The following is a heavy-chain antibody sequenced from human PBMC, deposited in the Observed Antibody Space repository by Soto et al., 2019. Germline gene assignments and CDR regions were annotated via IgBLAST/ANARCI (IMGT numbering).Heavy chain of an antibody. J-gene: IGHJ5*02. CDR3: AKDVARIAVAGGGLFDD. D-gene: IGHD6-19*01. Sequence: PGGSLRLSCAASGFTFSNYGMNWVRQAPGKGLEWMAIISYDESNKYYADSVKGRFTISRDNSKNTLYLQMNSLRAEDTAVYYCAKDVARIAVAGGGLFDDWGQGSLVTGSS. CDR1: GFTFSNYG. CDR2: ISYDESNK. V-gene: IGHV3-30*18.